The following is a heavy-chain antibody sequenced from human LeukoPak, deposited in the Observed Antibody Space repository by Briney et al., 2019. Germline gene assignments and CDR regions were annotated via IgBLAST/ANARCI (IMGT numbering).Heavy chain of an antibody. V-gene: IGHV3-15*01. D-gene: IGHD3/OR15-3a*01. CDR2: IKRKGDDGTI. CDR3: TAGTGRSDFDY. CDR1: GFTFSNAW. Sequence: PGGSLRLSCAASGFTFSNAWMSRVRQAPGRGLEWVGRIKRKGDDGTIDYAAPVKGRLSVSRDDSKNMLYLQMNSLKSEDTAVYYCTAGTGRSDFDYWGQGTLVTVSS. J-gene: IGHJ4*02.